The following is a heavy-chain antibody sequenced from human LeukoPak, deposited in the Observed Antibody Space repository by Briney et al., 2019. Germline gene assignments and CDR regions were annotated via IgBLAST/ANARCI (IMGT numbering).Heavy chain of an antibody. CDR3: AKDFYDNSGSRYDY. CDR1: GFAFSSYA. V-gene: IGHV3-23*01. Sequence: GGSLRLSCTASGFAFSSYAMSWVRQAPGVGLEWVSAIDGGGGSTWHADSVKGRFTISRDNAKNTLYMQMNSLRAEDTAVYYCAKDFYDNSGSRYDYWGQGTLVTVSS. D-gene: IGHD3-22*01. CDR2: IDGGGGST. J-gene: IGHJ4*02.